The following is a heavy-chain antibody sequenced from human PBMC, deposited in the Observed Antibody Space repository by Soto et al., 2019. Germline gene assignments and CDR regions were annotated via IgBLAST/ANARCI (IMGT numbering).Heavy chain of an antibody. CDR2: INHSGST. V-gene: IGHV4-34*01. Sequence: SETLSLTCAVYGGSFSGYYWSWIRQPPGKGLEWIGEINHSGSTNYNPSLKSRVTISVDTSKNQFSLKLSSVTAADTAVYYCARGGKHYYGSGSYPHSNWFDPWGQGTLVTVSS. J-gene: IGHJ5*02. CDR3: ARGGKHYYGSGSYPHSNWFDP. D-gene: IGHD3-10*01. CDR1: GGSFSGYY.